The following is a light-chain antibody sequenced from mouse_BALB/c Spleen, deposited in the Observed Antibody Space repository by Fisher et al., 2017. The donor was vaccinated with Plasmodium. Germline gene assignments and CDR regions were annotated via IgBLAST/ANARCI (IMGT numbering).Light chain of an antibody. CDR3: QHSNSWPLT. CDR2: YAS. CDR1: QSISNY. V-gene: IGKV5-45*01. Sequence: DIVLTQSPATLSVTPGDRVRLSCRASQSISNYLHWYQQKSHESPRLLITYASQSISGIPSRFSGSGSGTDFILSINSVETEDFGMYFCQHSNSWPLTFGTGTKLELK. J-gene: IGKJ5*01.